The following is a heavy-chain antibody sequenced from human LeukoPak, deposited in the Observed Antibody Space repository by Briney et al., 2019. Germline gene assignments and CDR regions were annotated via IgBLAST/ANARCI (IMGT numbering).Heavy chain of an antibody. D-gene: IGHD3-9*01. V-gene: IGHV3-21*01. CDR3: ARDKEDYDILTGYYLGY. CDR2: ISSSSSYI. Sequence: GGSLRLSCAASGFTFSSYSMNWVRQAPGKGLEWVSSISSSSSYIYYADSVKGRFTISRDNAKNSLYLQMNSLRAEDTAVYYCARDKEDYDILTGYYLGYWGQGTLVTASS. CDR1: GFTFSSYS. J-gene: IGHJ4*02.